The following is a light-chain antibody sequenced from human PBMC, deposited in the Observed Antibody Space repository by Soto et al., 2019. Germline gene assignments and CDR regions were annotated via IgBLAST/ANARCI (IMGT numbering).Light chain of an antibody. CDR1: SSNIGAGYK. Sequence: QSVLTQPPSVSGAPGQRVTISCTGSSSNIGAGYKVNWYQHLPGAAPKLLIYGNTNRPSGVPDRFSGSKSGTSASLAITGLQAEDEADYYCQSYNSSLSALYVFGTGTKLTVL. V-gene: IGLV1-40*01. CDR3: QSYNSSLSALYV. CDR2: GNT. J-gene: IGLJ1*01.